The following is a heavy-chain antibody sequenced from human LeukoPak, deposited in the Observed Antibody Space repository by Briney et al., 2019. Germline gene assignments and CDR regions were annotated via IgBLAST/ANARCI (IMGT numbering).Heavy chain of an antibody. Sequence: GGSLRLSCAASGFTFSSYAMSWVRQAPGKGLEWVSAIGGSGGSTYYADSVKGRFTISRDNSKNTLYLQMNSLRAEDTAVYYCAKDQVADYYDSREGALDIWGQGTMVTVSS. CDR1: GFTFSSYA. D-gene: IGHD3-22*01. CDR2: IGGSGGST. CDR3: AKDQVADYYDSREGALDI. V-gene: IGHV3-23*01. J-gene: IGHJ3*02.